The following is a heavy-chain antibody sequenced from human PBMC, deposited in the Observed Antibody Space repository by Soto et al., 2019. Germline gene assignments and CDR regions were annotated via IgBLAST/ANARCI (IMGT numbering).Heavy chain of an antibody. CDR2: IYYSGST. CDR3: ARNGGSTWYYFDS. CDR1: GGSISSYY. V-gene: IGHV4-59*12. J-gene: IGHJ4*02. D-gene: IGHD6-13*01. Sequence: SETLSLTCTVSGGSISSYYWSWIRQPPGKGLEWIGYIYYSGSTNYNPSLKSRVTISVDTSKNQFFLKLNSVTAADTGMYYCARNGGSTWYYFDSWGQGTVVTVSS.